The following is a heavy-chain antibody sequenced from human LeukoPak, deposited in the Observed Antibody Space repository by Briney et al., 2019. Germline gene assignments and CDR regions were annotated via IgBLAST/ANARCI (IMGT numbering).Heavy chain of an antibody. D-gene: IGHD6-13*01. CDR3: ARGGSSWYAVWFDP. CDR2: ISGSGGNT. V-gene: IGHV3-23*01. CDR1: GFTFSSYA. Sequence: GGSLRLSCAASGFTFSSYAMSWVRQAPGKGLEWVSSISGSGGNTYYADSVKGRCTISRDNSKNTLYLQMNSLRAEDTAVYYCARGGSSWYAVWFDPWGQGTLVTVS. J-gene: IGHJ5*02.